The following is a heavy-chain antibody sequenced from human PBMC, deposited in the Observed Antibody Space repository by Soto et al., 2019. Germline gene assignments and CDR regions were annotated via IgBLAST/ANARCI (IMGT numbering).Heavy chain of an antibody. D-gene: IGHD2-21*01. CDR2: IWYDGSSK. Sequence: QVHLVESGGGVVQPGRSLRLSCTGSGFTFSSSAMHWVRQAPGKGLEWVAVIWYDGSSKFYADYVKGRFTISRDIAKNTLYLELNSVSADDTAVYYCARVPYCDRLYFDYWGQGTLVSVSS. CDR1: GFTFSSSA. CDR3: ARVPYCDRLYFDY. V-gene: IGHV3-33*08. J-gene: IGHJ4*02.